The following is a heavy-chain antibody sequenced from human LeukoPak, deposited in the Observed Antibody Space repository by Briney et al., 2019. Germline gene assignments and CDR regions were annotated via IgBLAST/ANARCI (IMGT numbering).Heavy chain of an antibody. CDR3: ARGRGNTTRKQQPPPGDY. CDR1: GFTFSSYR. V-gene: IGHV3-48*02. Sequence: GGSLRLSCAASGFTFSSYRMTWVRQAPGKGLEWVSYISSSSSTIYYADSVKGRFTISRDNAKNSLYLQMNSLRDEDTAVYYCARGRGNTTRKQQPPPGDYWGQGTLVTVSS. CDR2: ISSSSSTI. D-gene: IGHD6-13*01. J-gene: IGHJ4*02.